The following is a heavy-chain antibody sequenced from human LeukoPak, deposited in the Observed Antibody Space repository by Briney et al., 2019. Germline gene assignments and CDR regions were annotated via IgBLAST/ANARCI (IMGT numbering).Heavy chain of an antibody. Sequence: SETLSLTCAVYGGSFSGYYWSWIRQPPGKGLEWIGEIHPSGSTNYSPSLKSRVTISLDASKNQFSLKLSSSCARVGYSYVINDWSRTGLGAYPTKYYYHMDVWDKGTTVTVSS. D-gene: IGHD5-18*01. V-gene: IGHV4-34*01. CDR2: IHPSGST. CDR1: GGSFSGYY. CDR3: NDWSRTGLGAYPTKYYYHMDV. J-gene: IGHJ6*03.